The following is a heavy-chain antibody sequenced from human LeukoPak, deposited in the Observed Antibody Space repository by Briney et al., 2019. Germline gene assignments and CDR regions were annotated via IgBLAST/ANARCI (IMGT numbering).Heavy chain of an antibody. Sequence: GGSLRLSCAASGFTVSSNYMSWVRQAPGKGLEWVSVIYSGGSTYYADSVKGRFTISRDNSKNTLYLQMNSLRAEDTAVYYCARDRRYYYDSSGYPLYYYYGMDVWGQGTTVTVSS. D-gene: IGHD3-22*01. J-gene: IGHJ6*02. CDR2: IYSGGST. CDR1: GFTVSSNY. V-gene: IGHV3-66*01. CDR3: ARDRRYYYDSSGYPLYYYYGMDV.